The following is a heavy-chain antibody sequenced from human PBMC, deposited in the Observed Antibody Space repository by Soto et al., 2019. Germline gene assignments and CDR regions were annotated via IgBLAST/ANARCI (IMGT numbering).Heavy chain of an antibody. Sequence: ASVKVSCKASGYTFTGYYMHWVRQALGQGHEWMGWINPNSGGTNYAQKFQGRVTMIRDTSVSTAYMEMSRLRSDDTAVYSCARAFNSYCDFWSGYYDAFYVWGQGTMVTVSS. CDR1: GYTFTGYY. V-gene: IGHV1-2*02. D-gene: IGHD3-3*01. J-gene: IGHJ3*01. CDR3: ARAFNSYCDFWSGYYDAFYV. CDR2: INPNSGGT.